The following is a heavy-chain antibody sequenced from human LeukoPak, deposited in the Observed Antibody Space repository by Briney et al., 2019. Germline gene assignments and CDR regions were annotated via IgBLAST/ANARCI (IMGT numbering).Heavy chain of an antibody. J-gene: IGHJ3*02. Sequence: SETLSLTCTVSGGSISSYYWSWLRQPPGKGLEWIGYIYYSGSTNYNPSLKSRVTISVDTSKNQFSLKLSSVTAADTAVYYCARILVDIVATYALDIWGQGTMVTVSS. CDR1: GGSISSYY. V-gene: IGHV4-59*12. D-gene: IGHD5-12*01. CDR2: IYYSGST. CDR3: ARILVDIVATYALDI.